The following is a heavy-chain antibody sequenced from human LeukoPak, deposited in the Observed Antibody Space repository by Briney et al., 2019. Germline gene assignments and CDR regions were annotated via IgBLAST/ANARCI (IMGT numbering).Heavy chain of an antibody. CDR2: IYHSGST. J-gene: IGHJ3*02. V-gene: IGHV4-59*01. D-gene: IGHD2-21*02. CDR1: GGSISSYY. Sequence: SETLSLTCTVSGGSISSYYWSWIRQPPGKGLEWIGSIYHSGSTYYNPSLKSRVTISLDMSGNQFSLRLSSVTAADTAVYYCASGYCGGACQLGGVDMWGQGTMVTVSS. CDR3: ASGYCGGACQLGGVDM.